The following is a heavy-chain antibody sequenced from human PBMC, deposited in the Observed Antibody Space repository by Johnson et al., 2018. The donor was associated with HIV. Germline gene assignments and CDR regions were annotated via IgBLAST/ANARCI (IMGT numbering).Heavy chain of an antibody. V-gene: IGHV3-7*04. CDR2: INVDGSEK. Sequence: VQVVESGGGLVKPGGSLRLSCAASGFTFSSFWMTWVRQAPGKGLEWVANINVDGSEKFYVDSVKGRFTISRDNVKNSLYLQMNSLRVEDTAVYYCVRGRSGAFEIWGQGTMVTVSS. J-gene: IGHJ3*02. CDR1: GFTFSSFW. CDR3: VRGRSGAFEI.